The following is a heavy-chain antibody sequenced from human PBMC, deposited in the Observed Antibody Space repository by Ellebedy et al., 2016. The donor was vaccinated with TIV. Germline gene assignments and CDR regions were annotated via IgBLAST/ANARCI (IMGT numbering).Heavy chain of an antibody. V-gene: IGHV4-30-2*01. D-gene: IGHD6-19*01. CDR3: ARDDTDSNGWNGLDN. J-gene: IGHJ4*02. CDR1: GGSISTDGDS. Sequence: SETLSLXXAVSGGSISTDGDSWSWVRQPPGKGLEWIGYIYHSGSSYYNPSLNSRVTMSVDRSKNQFSLKLTSVTAADTAGYYCARDDTDSNGWNGLDNWGQGTLVTVSS. CDR2: IYHSGSS.